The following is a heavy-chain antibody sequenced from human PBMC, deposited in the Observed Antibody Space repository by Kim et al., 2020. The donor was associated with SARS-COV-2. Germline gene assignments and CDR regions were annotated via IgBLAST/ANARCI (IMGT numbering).Heavy chain of an antibody. D-gene: IGHD3-10*01. CDR2: IYYSGST. V-gene: IGHV4-59*01. CDR1: GGSISSYY. Sequence: SETLSLTCTVSGGSISSYYWSWIRQPPGKGLEWIGYIYYSGSTNYNPSLKSRVTISVDTSKNQFSLKLSSVTAADTAVYYCARVVVRGVIHFDYWGQGTL. J-gene: IGHJ4*02. CDR3: ARVVVRGVIHFDY.